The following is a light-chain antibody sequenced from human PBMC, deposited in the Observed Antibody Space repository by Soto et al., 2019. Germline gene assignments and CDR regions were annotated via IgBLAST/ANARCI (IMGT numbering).Light chain of an antibody. CDR1: SGDIGSYNR. Sequence: ALTQPASLSGSPGQSITISFTGTSGDIGSYNRVSWYQQHPGKAPKLIIYEVTDRPSGVSNRFSGSKSGNTASLTISGLQAEDEAEYYCSSYTNINTRACVFGTGTKVTVL. CDR2: EVT. J-gene: IGLJ1*01. V-gene: IGLV2-14*01. CDR3: SSYTNINTRACV.